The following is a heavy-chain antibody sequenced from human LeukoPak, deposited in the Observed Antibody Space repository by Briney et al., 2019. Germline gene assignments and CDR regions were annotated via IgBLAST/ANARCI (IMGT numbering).Heavy chain of an antibody. CDR2: IWYDGSNK. J-gene: IGHJ6*03. V-gene: IGHV3-33*06. D-gene: IGHD1-26*01. CDR1: GFTFSSYG. CDR3: AKVGATSYYYYYMDV. Sequence: GGSLRLSCAASGFTFSSYGMHWVRQAPGKGLERVAVIWYDGSNKYYADSVKGRFTISRDNSKNPLYLKLNSLRAEDTAVYYCAKVGATSYYYYYMDVWGKGTTVTVSS.